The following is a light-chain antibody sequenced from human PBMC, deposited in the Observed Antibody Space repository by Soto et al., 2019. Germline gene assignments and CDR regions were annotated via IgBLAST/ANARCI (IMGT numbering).Light chain of an antibody. CDR3: QQYNNWPLS. V-gene: IGKV3-15*01. CDR2: GAS. Sequence: ESVFPQAPGSGYLSRGGRARLGCRASQSVSSNLAWYQQKPGQAPRLLIYGASTRATGIPARFSGSGSGTEFTLTISSLQSEDFAVYYCQQYNNWPLSFGGGTKVDIK. J-gene: IGKJ4*01. CDR1: QSVSSN.